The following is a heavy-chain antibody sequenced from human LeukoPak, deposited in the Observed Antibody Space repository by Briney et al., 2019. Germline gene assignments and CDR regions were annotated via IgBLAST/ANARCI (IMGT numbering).Heavy chain of an antibody. CDR1: GFTFSDYY. J-gene: IGHJ6*02. Sequence: GGSLRLSCAASGFTFSDYYMSWVRQAPGKGLEWVANIKQDGSEKYYVDSVKGRFTISRDNAKNSLYLQMNSLRAEDTAVYYCARDDTYYDFWSGLLPYYYYGMDVWGQGTTVTVSS. D-gene: IGHD3-3*01. V-gene: IGHV3-7*01. CDR2: IKQDGSEK. CDR3: ARDDTYYDFWSGLLPYYYYGMDV.